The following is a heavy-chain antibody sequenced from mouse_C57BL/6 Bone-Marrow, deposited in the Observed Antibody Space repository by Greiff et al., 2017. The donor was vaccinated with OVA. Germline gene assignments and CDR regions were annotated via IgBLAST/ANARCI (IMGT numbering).Heavy chain of an antibody. CDR2: IDPSDSYT. CDR1: GYTFTSYW. Sequence: QVHVKQPGAELVMPGASVKLSCKASGYTFTSYWMHWVKQRPGQGLEWIGEIDPSDSYTNYNQKFKGKSTLTVDKSSSTAYMQLSSLTSEDSAVYYCAREGVLPFDYWGQGTTLTVSS. J-gene: IGHJ2*01. D-gene: IGHD2-14*01. CDR3: AREGVLPFDY. V-gene: IGHV1-69*01.